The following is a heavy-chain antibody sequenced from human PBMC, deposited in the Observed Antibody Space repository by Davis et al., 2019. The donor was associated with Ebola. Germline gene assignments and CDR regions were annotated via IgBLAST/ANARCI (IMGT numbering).Heavy chain of an antibody. D-gene: IGHD6-19*01. CDR3: ASHTVAGFS. J-gene: IGHJ4*02. V-gene: IGHV4-59*11. CDR1: GGSLTGHY. CDR2: IRYSGST. Sequence: SETPSLTCNVSGGSLTGHYWAWIRQPPGKGLEFIGYIRYSGSTNYNPSLEGRVTMSVDTSKNQFSLKLSSVTAADTAVYYCASHTVAGFSWGQGTLVTVSS.